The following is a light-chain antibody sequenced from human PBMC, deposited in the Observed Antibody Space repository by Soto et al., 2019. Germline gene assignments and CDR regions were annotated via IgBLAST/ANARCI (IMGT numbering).Light chain of an antibody. CDR2: EGS. V-gene: IGLV2-23*01. CDR1: SSDVGSYNL. J-gene: IGLJ1*01. Sequence: QSALTQPASVSGSPGQSITISCTGTSSDVGSYNLVSWYQQHPGKAPKVMIYEGSKRPSGVSNRFSGSKSGNTASLTISGLQAEDEADYYCCSYAGSNTDVFGTGTQLTVL. CDR3: CSYAGSNTDV.